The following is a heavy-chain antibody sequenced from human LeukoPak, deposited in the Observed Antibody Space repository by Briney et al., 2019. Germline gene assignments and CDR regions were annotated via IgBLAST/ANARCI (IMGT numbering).Heavy chain of an antibody. Sequence: SETLSLTCAVSGYSISSGYYWGWIRQPPGKGLEWIGSIYHSGSTYYNPSLKSRVTISVDTSKNQFSLKLSSVTAADTAVYYCASLSYSNSFDYWGQGTLVTVSS. CDR2: IYHSGST. CDR1: GYSISSGYY. J-gene: IGHJ4*02. V-gene: IGHV4-38-2*01. CDR3: ASLSYSNSFDY. D-gene: IGHD4-11*01.